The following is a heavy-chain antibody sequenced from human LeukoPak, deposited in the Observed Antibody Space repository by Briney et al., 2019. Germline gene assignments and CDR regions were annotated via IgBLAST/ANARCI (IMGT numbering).Heavy chain of an antibody. V-gene: IGHV3-21*06. J-gene: IGHJ4*02. CDR2: ISTTSTYI. CDR1: GFAFSSYN. CDR3: ARAGTCSSTSRDGGIEY. D-gene: IGHD2-2*01. Sequence: GGSLRLSCAASGFAFSSYNMKWVRQAPGKGLEWVSFISTTSTYIYYAGSVKGRFTVSRDNSKNLLYLQMDSLRVEDTAVYYCARAGTCSSTSRDGGIEYWGQGTLVTVSS.